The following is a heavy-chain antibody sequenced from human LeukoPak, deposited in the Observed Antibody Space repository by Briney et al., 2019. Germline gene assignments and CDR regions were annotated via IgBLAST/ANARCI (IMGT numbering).Heavy chain of an antibody. CDR1: GGYMSRYY. CDR2: IYYTGRA. CDR3: ARGHFESGAPTD. V-gene: IGHV4-59*01. D-gene: IGHD3-3*02. J-gene: IGHJ1*01. Sequence: PSETLPLTCTVPGGYMSRYYLSWIRQPPGTGLEWIGYIYYTGRADYNPSLNSRVSMSVDTSKNQFSLRVNSMTAADTAVYYCARGHFESGAPTDWG.